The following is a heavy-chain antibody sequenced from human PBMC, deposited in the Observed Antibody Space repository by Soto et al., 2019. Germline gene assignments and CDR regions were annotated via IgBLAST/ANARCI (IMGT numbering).Heavy chain of an antibody. CDR2: MYVTGTT. J-gene: IGHJ3*02. V-gene: IGHV4-4*07. CDR1: GGSISHHY. CDR3: ARDGGYTGYEEGNPFDI. D-gene: IGHD5-12*01. Sequence: QVQLQESGPGLVKPSETLSLICTVSGGSISHHYWSWIRQPAGTRLEWIGRMYVTGTTNYNPSLKNRVSMSIDTSKNQFSLKLSSVTAAEPAVYYCARDGGYTGYEEGNPFDIWGQGTMVTVSS.